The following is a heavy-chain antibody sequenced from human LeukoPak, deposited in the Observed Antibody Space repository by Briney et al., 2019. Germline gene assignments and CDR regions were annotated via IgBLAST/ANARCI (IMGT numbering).Heavy chain of an antibody. CDR1: GFSTNNYW. J-gene: IGHJ6*02. CDR3: ASLGNYYDSRYYYYGMDV. V-gene: IGHV3-74*01. D-gene: IGHD3-22*01. Sequence: GGSLRLSCAVSGFSTNNYWMTWYRQAPGKGLVWVSRINSDGSSTSYADSVKGRFTISRDNAKNTLYLQMNSLRAEDTAVYYCASLGNYYDSRYYYYGMDVWGQGTTVTVSS. CDR2: INSDGSST.